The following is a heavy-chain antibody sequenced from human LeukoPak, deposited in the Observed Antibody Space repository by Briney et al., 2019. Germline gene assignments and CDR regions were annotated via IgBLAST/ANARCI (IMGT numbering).Heavy chain of an antibody. Sequence: SVKVSCKASGGTFSSYATSWVRQAPGQGLEWMGGIIPIFGTANYAQKFQGRVTITADESTSTAYMELSSLRSEDTAVYYCARGEKNYYDSSGYGMDYWGQGTLVTVSS. D-gene: IGHD3-22*01. J-gene: IGHJ4*02. V-gene: IGHV1-69*13. CDR2: IIPIFGTA. CDR1: GGTFSSYA. CDR3: ARGEKNYYDSSGYGMDY.